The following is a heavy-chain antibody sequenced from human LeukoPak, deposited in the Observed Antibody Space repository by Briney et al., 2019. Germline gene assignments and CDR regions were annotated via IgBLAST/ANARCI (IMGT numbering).Heavy chain of an antibody. CDR2: VNPNSGHT. Sequence: ASVKVSCKASGYTFTSYDVNWARQATGQGLEWMVWVNPNSGHTGYAQKFQGRVTMTTNTSISTAYMELSSLRSEDTAVYYCARGAPGSYCSGGSCPYFDYWGQGTLVSVSS. V-gene: IGHV1-8*01. CDR3: ARGAPGSYCSGGSCPYFDY. D-gene: IGHD2-15*01. J-gene: IGHJ4*02. CDR1: GYTFTSYD.